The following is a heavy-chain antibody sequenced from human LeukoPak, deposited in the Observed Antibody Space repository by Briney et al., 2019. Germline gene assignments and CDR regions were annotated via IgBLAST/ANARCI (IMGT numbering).Heavy chain of an antibody. Sequence: ASVKVSCKVSGYTLTELSMHWVRQAPGKGLEWMGGFDPEDGETIYAQKFQGRVTMTEDTSTDTAYMELSSLKASDTAMYYCARRGMATSWFDPWGQGTLVTVSS. V-gene: IGHV1-24*01. CDR2: FDPEDGET. CDR3: ARRGMATSWFDP. D-gene: IGHD5-24*01. CDR1: GYTLTELS. J-gene: IGHJ5*02.